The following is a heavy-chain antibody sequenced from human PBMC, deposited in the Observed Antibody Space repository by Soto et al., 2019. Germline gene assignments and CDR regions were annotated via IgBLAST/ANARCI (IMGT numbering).Heavy chain of an antibody. CDR3: ARARLYMGFDP. Sequence: QVQLQESGPGLEKPSQTLSLTCTVSGGSISSGGYYWSWIRQQPGKGLEWIGYIYYSGSTYYNPSLKTRVTIPLDPSKNQFSLTLSSVTAADTAVYYCARARLYMGFDPWGQGTLVTVSS. J-gene: IGHJ5*02. D-gene: IGHD2-2*02. V-gene: IGHV4-31*03. CDR1: GGSISSGGYY. CDR2: IYYSGST.